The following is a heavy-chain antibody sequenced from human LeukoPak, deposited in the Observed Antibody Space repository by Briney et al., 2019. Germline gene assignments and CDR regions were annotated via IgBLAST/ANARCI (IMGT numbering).Heavy chain of an antibody. CDR1: GGSISSSSYY. Sequence: SETLSLTCTVSGGSISSSSYYWGCIRQPPGKGLEWIGSIYYSGSTYYNPSLKSRVTISVDTSKNQFSLKLSSVTAADTAVYYCARYSSGSSFDYWGQGTLVTVSS. J-gene: IGHJ4*02. D-gene: IGHD6-19*01. V-gene: IGHV4-39*07. CDR3: ARYSSGSSFDY. CDR2: IYYSGST.